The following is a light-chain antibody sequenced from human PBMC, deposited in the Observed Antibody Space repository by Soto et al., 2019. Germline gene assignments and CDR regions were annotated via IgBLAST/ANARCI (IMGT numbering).Light chain of an antibody. V-gene: IGKV3-15*01. Sequence: EIVMTQSPATLSVSPGERATLSCRASQSVSSNLAWYQQKPGQAPRLLIYGASTRATGIPARFSGSGSGTEITLTIISLQSEDFAVYYCQQYNNWPPYTFGQGTKLDIK. CDR1: QSVSSN. CDR2: GAS. J-gene: IGKJ2*01. CDR3: QQYNNWPPYT.